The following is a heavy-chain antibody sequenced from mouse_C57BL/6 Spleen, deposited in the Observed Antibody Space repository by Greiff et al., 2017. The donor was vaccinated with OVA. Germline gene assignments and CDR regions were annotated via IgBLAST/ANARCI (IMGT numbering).Heavy chain of an antibody. CDR3: ASHYGYAPFAY. CDR1: GYTFTDYY. D-gene: IGHD2-2*01. V-gene: IGHV1-26*01. Sequence: VQLQQSGPELVKPGASVKISCKASGYTFTDYYMNWVKQSHGKSLEWIGDINPNNGGTSYNQKFKGKATLTVDKSSSTAYMELRSLTSEDSAVYYCASHYGYAPFAYWGQGTLVTVSA. CDR2: INPNNGGT. J-gene: IGHJ3*01.